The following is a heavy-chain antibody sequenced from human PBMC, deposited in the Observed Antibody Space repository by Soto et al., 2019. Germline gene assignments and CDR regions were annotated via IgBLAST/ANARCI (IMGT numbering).Heavy chain of an antibody. Sequence: ASVKVSCKASGYTFTSYYMHWVRQAPGQGLEWMGIINPSGGSTSYAQKFQGRVTINPDTSKNQFSLQLNSATPEDTAVYYCARVPNPFRLKIGYEDAFDFWGQGTMVTVSS. D-gene: IGHD5-12*01. CDR3: ARVPNPFRLKIGYEDAFDF. V-gene: IGHV1-46*01. CDR1: GYTFTSYY. J-gene: IGHJ3*01. CDR2: INPSGGST.